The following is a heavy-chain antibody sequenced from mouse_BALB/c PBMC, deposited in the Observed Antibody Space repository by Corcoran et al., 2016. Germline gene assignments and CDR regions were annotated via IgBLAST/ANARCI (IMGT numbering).Heavy chain of an antibody. Sequence: QIQLVQSGPELKKPGETVKISCKASGYTFTNYGMNWVKQAPGKGLKWMGWINTYTGEPTYADDFKGRFAFSLETSASTAYLQINNLKNEDTATYFCASPYYGSSYYFDYWGQGTTLTVSS. CDR1: GYTFTNYG. J-gene: IGHJ2*01. CDR3: ASPYYGSSYYFDY. CDR2: INTYTGEP. V-gene: IGHV9-3-1*01. D-gene: IGHD1-1*01.